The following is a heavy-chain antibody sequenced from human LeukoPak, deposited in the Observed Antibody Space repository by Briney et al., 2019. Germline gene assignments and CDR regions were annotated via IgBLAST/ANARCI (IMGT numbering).Heavy chain of an antibody. Sequence: SVKVSCKASGGTFSNNAISWVRQAPGQGLEGMGGIIPRFTPNYAQHFQGRVTITTDEATTTAYLELSNLRSDDTAVYYCAGLGYSGYGPRSRFDNWGQGTLITVST. D-gene: IGHD5-12*01. CDR3: AGLGYSGYGPRSRFDN. J-gene: IGHJ4*02. CDR1: GGTFSNNA. CDR2: IIPRFTP. V-gene: IGHV1-69*05.